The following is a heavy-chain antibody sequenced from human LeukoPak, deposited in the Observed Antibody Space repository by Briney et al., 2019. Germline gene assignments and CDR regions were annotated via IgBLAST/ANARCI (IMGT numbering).Heavy chain of an antibody. J-gene: IGHJ4*01. CDR2: IGYDGNEK. CDR3: ATYGSGSGTFFDS. Sequence: GGSLRLSCAASGFSFSNYGMHWVRQAPGKGLEWVAFIGYDGNEKYYVDSVKGRFTISRDNSKNTLYLQMNNLRAEDTALYYCATYGSGSGTFFDSWGQGTLDTVSS. D-gene: IGHD3-10*01. V-gene: IGHV3-30*02. CDR1: GFSFSNYG.